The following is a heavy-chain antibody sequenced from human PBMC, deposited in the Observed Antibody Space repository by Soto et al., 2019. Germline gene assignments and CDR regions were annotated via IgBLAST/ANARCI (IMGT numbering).Heavy chain of an antibody. Sequence: SETLSLTCAVYGGSFSGYYWSWIRQPPGKGLEWIGEINHSGSTNYNPSLKSRVTISVDTSKNQFSLKLSSVTAADTAVYYRARGNNGYSSGWFTPGWFDPWGQGTLITVSS. J-gene: IGHJ5*02. CDR3: ARGNNGYSSGWFTPGWFDP. D-gene: IGHD6-19*01. V-gene: IGHV4-34*01. CDR1: GGSFSGYY. CDR2: INHSGST.